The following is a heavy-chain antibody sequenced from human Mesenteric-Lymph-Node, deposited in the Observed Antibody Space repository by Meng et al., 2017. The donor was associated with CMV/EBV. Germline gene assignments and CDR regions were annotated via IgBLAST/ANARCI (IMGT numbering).Heavy chain of an antibody. J-gene: IGHJ3*02. CDR2: ISSSRSTI. V-gene: IGHV3-11*04. CDR1: GFTFSDYY. D-gene: IGHD3-10*01. CDR3: ARDYGSAHAFDI. Sequence: GGSLRLSCAASGFTFSDYYMSWIRQAPGKGLEWVSYISSSRSTIYYADSVKGRFTISRDNARNSLYLQMNSLRAEDTAVYYCARDYGSAHAFDIWGQGTMVTVSS.